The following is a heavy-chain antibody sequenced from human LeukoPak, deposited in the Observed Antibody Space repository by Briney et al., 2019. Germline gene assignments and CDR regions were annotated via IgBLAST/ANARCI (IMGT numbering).Heavy chain of an antibody. Sequence: GGALRLSCAASGFRFSTYWMHWVRQVPGKGPEWVSHITPDGSSTNYADSVKGRFTISRDNAKNTLYLKMNSLRAEDTAVYYCSSQISRGGNWGQGTLVTVSS. CDR3: SSQISRGGN. J-gene: IGHJ4*02. V-gene: IGHV3-74*01. D-gene: IGHD3-16*01. CDR1: GFRFSTYW. CDR2: ITPDGSST.